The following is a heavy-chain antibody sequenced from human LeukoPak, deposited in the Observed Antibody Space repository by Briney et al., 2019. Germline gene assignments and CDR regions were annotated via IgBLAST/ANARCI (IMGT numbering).Heavy chain of an antibody. J-gene: IGHJ3*02. Sequence: SETLSLTCTVSGGSISSYYWSWIRQPPGKGLEWIGYIYCSGSTNYNPSLKSRVTISVDTSKNQFSLKLSSVTAADTAVYYCARTLMSFDIWGHGTMVTVSS. D-gene: IGHD3-16*01. V-gene: IGHV4-59*01. CDR2: IYCSGST. CDR3: ARTLMSFDI. CDR1: GGSISSYY.